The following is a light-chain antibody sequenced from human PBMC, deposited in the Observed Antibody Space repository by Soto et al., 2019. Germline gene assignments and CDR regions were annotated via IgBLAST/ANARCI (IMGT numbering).Light chain of an antibody. V-gene: IGLV2-14*01. J-gene: IGLJ3*02. CDR3: SSFTSSSTWV. Sequence: QSVLTQPASVSGSPGQSITISCTGTSSDVGAYNYVSWYHQYPGKAPKLMIYEVSNRPSGVSNRFSGSKSGNTASLTISGLQAEDEADYYCSSFTSSSTWVFGGGTKVTVL. CDR2: EVS. CDR1: SSDVGAYNY.